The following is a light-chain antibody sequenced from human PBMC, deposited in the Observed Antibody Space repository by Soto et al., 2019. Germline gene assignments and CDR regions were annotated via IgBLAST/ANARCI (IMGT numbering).Light chain of an antibody. CDR3: QQSYSTTWT. Sequence: DIQLTQSPSSLSASVGDRVTITCQASQDISTYLNWYQQKPGKAPKLLIYAASSLQSGVPSRFSGSESETDFTLTISSLQPEDFANYSCQQSYSTTWTFGQGTKVEIK. V-gene: IGKV1-39*01. CDR1: QDISTY. J-gene: IGKJ1*01. CDR2: AAS.